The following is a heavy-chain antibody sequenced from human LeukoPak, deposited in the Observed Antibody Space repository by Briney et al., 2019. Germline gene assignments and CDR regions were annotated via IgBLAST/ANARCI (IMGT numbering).Heavy chain of an antibody. D-gene: IGHD4-11*01. CDR1: GFTFSGTS. CDR2: TIGGGHVT. CDR3: GKLTTS. Sequence: GGSLRLSCAASGFTFSGTSMSWVRQAPGKGLEWVAVTIGGGHVTYYADSVKGRFTISRDNSNNTLYLQMNSLRAEDTAVYYCGKLTTSWGQGTVVTVSS. V-gene: IGHV3-23*01. J-gene: IGHJ4*02.